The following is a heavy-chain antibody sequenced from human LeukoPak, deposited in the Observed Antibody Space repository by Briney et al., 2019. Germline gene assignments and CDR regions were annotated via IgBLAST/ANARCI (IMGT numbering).Heavy chain of an antibody. CDR3: AKDIGYYYDSSGYYGGD. Sequence: GGSLRLSCAASGFTFSDYYMSWIRQAPGKGLEWVSGISWNSGSIGYADSVKGRFTISRDNAKNSLYLQMNSLRAEDTALYYCAKDIGYYYDSSGYYGGDWGQGTLVTVSS. J-gene: IGHJ4*02. CDR2: ISWNSGSI. D-gene: IGHD3-22*01. V-gene: IGHV3-9*01. CDR1: GFTFSDYY.